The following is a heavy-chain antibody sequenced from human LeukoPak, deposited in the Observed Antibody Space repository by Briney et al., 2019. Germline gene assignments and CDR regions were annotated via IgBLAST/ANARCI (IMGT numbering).Heavy chain of an antibody. CDR2: ISSSGSTI. V-gene: IGHV3-11*01. J-gene: IGHJ4*02. Sequence: KSGGSLRLSCAASGFTFSDYYMSWIRQAPGKGLEWVSYISSSGSTIYYADSVKGRFTISRDNSKNTLYLQMNSLRAEDTAVYYCAKGLPYQLLEYFDYWGQGTLVTVSS. CDR1: GFTFSDYY. D-gene: IGHD2-2*01. CDR3: AKGLPYQLLEYFDY.